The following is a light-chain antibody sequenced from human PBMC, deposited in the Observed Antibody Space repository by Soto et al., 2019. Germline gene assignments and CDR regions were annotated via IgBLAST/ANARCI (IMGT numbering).Light chain of an antibody. CDR2: EGS. Sequence: QSALTQPASVSGSPGQSITISCTGTSSDVGSYELVSWYQQHPGKAPKLMIYEGSKRPSGVSDRFSGSKSGNTASLTISGLQAEDEADYYCSSYVGSSTVVFGGGTKLTVL. J-gene: IGLJ2*01. CDR1: SSDVGSYEL. CDR3: SSYVGSSTVV. V-gene: IGLV2-23*01.